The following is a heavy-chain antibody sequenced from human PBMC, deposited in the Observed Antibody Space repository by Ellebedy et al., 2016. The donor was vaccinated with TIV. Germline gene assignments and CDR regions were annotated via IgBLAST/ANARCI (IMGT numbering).Heavy chain of an antibody. Sequence: AASVKVSCKASGYTFTTYDINWVRQATGQGLEWMGWMNPNSGNTGYAQKFQGKVTMTGNTSISTAYMELGSLRSEDTAVYYCARRQFYMSDFWGQGTLVTVSS. CDR1: GYTFTTYD. V-gene: IGHV1-8*01. D-gene: IGHD5-24*01. CDR3: ARRQFYMSDF. CDR2: MNPNSGNT. J-gene: IGHJ4*02.